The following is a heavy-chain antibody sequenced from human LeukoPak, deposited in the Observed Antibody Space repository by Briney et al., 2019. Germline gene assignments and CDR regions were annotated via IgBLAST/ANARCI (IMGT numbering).Heavy chain of an antibody. CDR2: IPYDGSYQ. V-gene: IGHV3-30*04. J-gene: IGHJ4*02. Sequence: GRSLRLSCAASGFPFSSFAMHWVRQAPGKGLEWVAVIPYDGSYQYYADSVKGRLTISRDNYRNTLDLQMNSLRTEDTAGYYCARDRVGAAELDYWGQGTLVTVSS. CDR3: ARDRVGAAELDY. D-gene: IGHD6-25*01. CDR1: GFPFSSFA.